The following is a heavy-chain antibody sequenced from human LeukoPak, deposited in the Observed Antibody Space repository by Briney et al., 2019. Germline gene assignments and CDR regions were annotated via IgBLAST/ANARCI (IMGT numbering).Heavy chain of an antibody. CDR2: ISGSGAST. V-gene: IGHV3-23*01. CDR1: GFTFSRYA. D-gene: IGHD4-17*01. CDR3: AKKYRWDGDYGDY. J-gene: IGHJ4*02. Sequence: GGSLRLSCAASGFTFSRYAMSWVRQAPGKGLEWVSAISGSGASTFHADSVKGRFSISRDNSKNTLYLQMNSLRAEDTAVYYCAKKYRWDGDYGDYWGQGTLVTVSS.